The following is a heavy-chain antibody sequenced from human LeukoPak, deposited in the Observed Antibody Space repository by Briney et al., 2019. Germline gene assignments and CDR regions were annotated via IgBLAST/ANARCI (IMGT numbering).Heavy chain of an antibody. CDR3: ARGGEQQLGLLFRGRYGMDV. CDR2: INHSGST. J-gene: IGHJ6*02. CDR1: GGSFSGYY. Sequence: KPSETLSLTCAVYGGSFSGYYWTWIRQPPGKGLEWIGEINHSGSTNYNPSLKSRVTISVDTSKNQFSLKLSSVTAADTAVYYCARGGEQQLGLLFRGRYGMDVWGQGTTVTVSS. D-gene: IGHD6-13*01. V-gene: IGHV4-34*01.